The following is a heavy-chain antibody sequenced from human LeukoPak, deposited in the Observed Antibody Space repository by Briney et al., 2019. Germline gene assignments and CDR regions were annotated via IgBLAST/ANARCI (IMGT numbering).Heavy chain of an antibody. CDR1: GFTFSSYS. CDR3: ARGVRNCSSTSCYGLFDY. CDR2: ISSSSSYI. J-gene: IGHJ4*02. D-gene: IGHD2-2*01. V-gene: IGHV3-21*01. Sequence: GGSLGLSCAASGFTFSSYSMNWVRQAPGKGLEWVSSISSSSSYIYYADSVKGRFTISRDNAKNSLYLQMNSLRAEDTAVYYCARGVRNCSSTSCYGLFDYWGQGTLVTVSS.